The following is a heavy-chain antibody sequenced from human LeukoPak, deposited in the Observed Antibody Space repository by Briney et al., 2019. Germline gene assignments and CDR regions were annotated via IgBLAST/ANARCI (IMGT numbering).Heavy chain of an antibody. CDR3: ARDYDILTGYYMFGAFDI. CDR2: IYTSGST. CDR1: GGSISSYY. D-gene: IGHD3-9*01. J-gene: IGHJ3*02. V-gene: IGHV4-4*07. Sequence: PSETLSLTCTVSGGSISSYYWSWIRQPAGKGLEWIGRIYTSGSTNYNPSLKSRVTMSVGTSKNQFSLKLSSVTAADTAVYYCARDYDILTGYYMFGAFDIWGQGTMVTVSS.